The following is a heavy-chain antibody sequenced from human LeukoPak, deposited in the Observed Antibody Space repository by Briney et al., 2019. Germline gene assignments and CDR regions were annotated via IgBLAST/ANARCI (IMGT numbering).Heavy chain of an antibody. CDR2: IYSGGST. CDR1: GFTVSSNY. CDR3: ARDDIVVVPAAIGSRYYYYGMDV. J-gene: IGHJ6*02. D-gene: IGHD2-2*02. V-gene: IGHV3-53*04. Sequence: GGSLRLSCAASGFTVSSNYMSWVRQAPGKGLEWVSVIYSGGSTYYADSVKGRFTISRHKSKNTLYLQMNSLRAEDTAVYYCARDDIVVVPAAIGSRYYYYGMDVRGQGTTVTVSS.